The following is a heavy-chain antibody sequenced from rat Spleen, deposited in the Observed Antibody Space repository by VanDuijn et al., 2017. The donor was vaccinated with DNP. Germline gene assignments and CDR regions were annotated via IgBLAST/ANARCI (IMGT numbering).Heavy chain of an antibody. Sequence: EVQLVESGGGLVQPGRSLKLSCAASGFTFSDYGMAWVRQAPTKGLEWVADISTSGVVTYYRDSVKGRFTISRDNTESTLYLQMDSLRSEDTATYYCTRCSTRAARLFDNWGQGAMVTVSS. CDR1: GFTFSDYG. V-gene: IGHV5S13*01. CDR2: ISTSGVVT. CDR3: TRCSTRAARLFDN. D-gene: IGHD4-1*01. J-gene: IGHJ2*01.